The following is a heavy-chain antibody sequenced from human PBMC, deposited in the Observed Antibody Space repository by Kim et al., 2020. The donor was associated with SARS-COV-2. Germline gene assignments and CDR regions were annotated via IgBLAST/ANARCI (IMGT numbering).Heavy chain of an antibody. J-gene: IGHJ6*02. D-gene: IGHD1-26*01. V-gene: IGHV3-33*01. CDR3: ARELLVGATSYCMAF. Sequence: GGSLRLSCAASGFTFSSYGMHWVRQAPGKGLEWVAVIRYDGSNKYYADSVKGRFTLSRDNSKNTLYLQMNSLRAEDTAVYYCARELLVGATSYCMAFWGQGTTVTVSS. CDR2: IRYDGSNK. CDR1: GFTFSSYG.